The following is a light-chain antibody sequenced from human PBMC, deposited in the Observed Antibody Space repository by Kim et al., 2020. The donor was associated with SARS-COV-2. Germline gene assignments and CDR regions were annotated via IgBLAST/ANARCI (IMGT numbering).Light chain of an antibody. J-gene: IGLJ2*01. Sequence: VSPGQTASITCSGDKLGDKYASWYQQKPGQSPVVVIYQDNKRPSGIPERFSGSSSGNTATLTISETQAMDEADYYCQAWVSNTVVFGGGTKLTVL. CDR3: QAWVSNTVV. V-gene: IGLV3-1*01. CDR2: QDN. CDR1: KLGDKY.